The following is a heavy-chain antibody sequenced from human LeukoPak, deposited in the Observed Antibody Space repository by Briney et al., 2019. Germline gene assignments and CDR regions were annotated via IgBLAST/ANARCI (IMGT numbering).Heavy chain of an antibody. J-gene: IGHJ4*02. CDR1: GGSISSDGYY. V-gene: IGHV4-31*03. CDR3: ARGGTIFGFIDY. D-gene: IGHD3-3*01. CDR2: IYYSGST. Sequence: PSETLSLTCTVSGGSISSDGYYWSWIRQHPGKGLEWIGYIYYSGSTYYNPSLKSRVTISVDTSKNQFSLKLSSVTAADTAVYYCARGGTIFGFIDYWGQGTLVTVSS.